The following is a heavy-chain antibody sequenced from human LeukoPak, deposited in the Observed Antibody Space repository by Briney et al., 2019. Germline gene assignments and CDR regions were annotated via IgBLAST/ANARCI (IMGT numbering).Heavy chain of an antibody. V-gene: IGHV3-48*03. D-gene: IGHD6-19*01. CDR2: ISSSGSTI. CDR1: GFTFSSYE. CDR3: AREDSSGKTLDY. J-gene: IGHJ4*02. Sequence: GGSLRPSCAASGFTFSSYEMNWVRQAPGKGLEWVSYISSSGSTIYYADSVKGRFTISRDNAKNSLDLQMNSLRAEDTAVYYCAREDSSGKTLDYWGQGTLVTVSS.